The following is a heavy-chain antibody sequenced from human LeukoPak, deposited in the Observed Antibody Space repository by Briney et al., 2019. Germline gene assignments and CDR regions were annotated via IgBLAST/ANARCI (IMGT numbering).Heavy chain of an antibody. CDR2: ISGSGGST. J-gene: IGHJ4*02. D-gene: IGHD4-17*01. CDR3: AKTVYGDYAPNY. CDR1: GFTFSSYA. Sequence: GGSLRLSCAASGFTFSSYAMSWVRQAPGKGLEWVSAISGSGGSTYYADSVKGRFTISRDNSENTLYLQMNSLRAEDTAVYYCAKTVYGDYAPNYWGQGTLVTVSS. V-gene: IGHV3-23*01.